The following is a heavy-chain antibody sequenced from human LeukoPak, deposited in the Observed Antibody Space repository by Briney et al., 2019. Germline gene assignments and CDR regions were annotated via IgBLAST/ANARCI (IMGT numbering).Heavy chain of an antibody. CDR1: GFTVSSNY. CDR2: LYSGGST. V-gene: IGHV3-53*01. J-gene: IGHJ4*02. D-gene: IGHD6-13*01. CDR3: ARDRGAAAGN. Sequence: GGSLRLSCAASGFTVSSNYMSWVRQAPGKGLEWVSILYSGGSTYYADSVKGRFTISRDNSKNTLYLQMNSLRAEDTAVYYCARDRGAAAGNWGQGTLVTVSS.